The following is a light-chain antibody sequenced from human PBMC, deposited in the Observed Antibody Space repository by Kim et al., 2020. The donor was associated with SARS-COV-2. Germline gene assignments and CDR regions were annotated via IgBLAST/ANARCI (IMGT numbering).Light chain of an antibody. CDR2: KAS. V-gene: IGKV1-5*03. J-gene: IGKJ1*01. Sequence: DIQMTQSPSTLSASVGDRVTITCRASQSISSWLAWYQQKPGKAPKLLIYKASNLQSGVPSRFSGSGSGTEFTLTISSLQPDDFATYYCQQSIGYPTFGQGTKVDIK. CDR3: QQSIGYPT. CDR1: QSISSW.